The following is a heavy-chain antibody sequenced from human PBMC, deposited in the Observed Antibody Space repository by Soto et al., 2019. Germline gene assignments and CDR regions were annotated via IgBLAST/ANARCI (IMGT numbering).Heavy chain of an antibody. Sequence: QVQLVQSGAELKKPGASVKVSCKASGYTFSNYDMNWVRQATGQGPEWIGWVNPNNGDTGYAQKFQGRVPLSPDISTTTAYMELTSLRSEDTAIYYWAKVSRKGSAIDFEYWGQGTLITVSS. CDR2: VNPNNGDT. D-gene: IGHD3-10*01. CDR1: GYTFSNYD. J-gene: IGHJ4*02. CDR3: AKVSRKGSAIDFEY. V-gene: IGHV1-8*01.